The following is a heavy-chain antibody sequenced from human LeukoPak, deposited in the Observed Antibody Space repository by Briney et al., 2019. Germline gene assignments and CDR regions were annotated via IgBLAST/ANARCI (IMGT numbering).Heavy chain of an antibody. D-gene: IGHD4-17*01. CDR2: IYYSGST. Sequence: SETLSLTCTVSGGSISSYYWSWIRQPPGKGLEWIGYIYYSGSTNYNPSLKSRVTISVDTSKNQFSLKLSSVTAADTAVYCCARHGDYGNYYYYGMDVWGQGTAVTVSS. J-gene: IGHJ6*02. CDR1: GGSISSYY. V-gene: IGHV4-59*08. CDR3: ARHGDYGNYYYYGMDV.